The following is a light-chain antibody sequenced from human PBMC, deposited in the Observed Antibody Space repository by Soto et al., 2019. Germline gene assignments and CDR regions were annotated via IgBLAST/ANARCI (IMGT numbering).Light chain of an antibody. J-gene: IGLJ1*01. Sequence: QALGTQAPSLTVSPGGTVTLTCGSSTGAVTNGHYPYWFQQKPGQAPRTLIYDTTNRLSWTPARFSGSLLGGKAALTLSGAQPEDEAEYYCLLSYNGPYVFGTGTKVTVL. CDR3: LLSYNGPYV. V-gene: IGLV7-46*01. CDR2: DTT. CDR1: TGAVTNGHY.